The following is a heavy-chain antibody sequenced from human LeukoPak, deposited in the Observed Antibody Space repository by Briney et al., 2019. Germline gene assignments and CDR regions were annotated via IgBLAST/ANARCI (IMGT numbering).Heavy chain of an antibody. CDR3: ARDPDTAMATGNFDY. CDR1: GYTFTSYG. CDR2: ISAYNGNT. D-gene: IGHD5-18*01. Sequence: ASVKVSCKASGYTFTSYGISWVRQAPGQGLEWMGWISAYNGNTNYAQKLQGRVTMTTDTSTSTAYMELRSLRSDDTAVYYCARDPDTAMATGNFDYWGQGTLVTVSS. V-gene: IGHV1-18*01. J-gene: IGHJ4*02.